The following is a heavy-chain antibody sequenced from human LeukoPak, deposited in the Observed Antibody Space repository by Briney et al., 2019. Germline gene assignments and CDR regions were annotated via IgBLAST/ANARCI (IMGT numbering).Heavy chain of an antibody. CDR2: ISSSSSYI. J-gene: IGHJ5*02. V-gene: IGHV3-21*01. CDR3: ARDSLGGYCSSTSCYPRFDP. D-gene: IGHD2-2*01. Sequence: GGSLRLSCAASGFTFSSYGMHWVRQAPGKGLEWVSSISSSSSYIYYADSVKGRFTISRDNAKNLLYLQMNSLRAEDTAVYYCARDSLGGYCSSTSCYPRFDPWGQGTLVTVSS. CDR1: GFTFSSYG.